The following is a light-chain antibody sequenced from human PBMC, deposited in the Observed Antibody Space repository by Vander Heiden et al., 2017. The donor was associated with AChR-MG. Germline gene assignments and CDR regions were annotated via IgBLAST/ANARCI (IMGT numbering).Light chain of an antibody. CDR2: DVS. CDR1: SSDIGRHNY. V-gene: IGLV2-14*03. Sequence: QSALTQPASVSGSPGQSITISCTGTSSDIGRHNYVSWYQKQPGTAPKLMIYDVSNRPSGVSNRFSGSKSGNTASLTISGLQAEDEADYYCSSYASGSTVVFGGGTKLTVL. CDR3: SSYASGSTVV. J-gene: IGLJ2*01.